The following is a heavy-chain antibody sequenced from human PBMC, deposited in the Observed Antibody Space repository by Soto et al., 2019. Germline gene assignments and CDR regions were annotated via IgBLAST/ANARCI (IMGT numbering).Heavy chain of an antibody. CDR1: GCTLSSYA. CDR2: ISGSGGST. D-gene: IGHD3-22*01. V-gene: IGHV3-23*01. Sequence: ERSLRLSCVASGCTLSSYAMSWVRQAPGKGLEWVSAISGSGGSTYYADSVKGQFTISRDNSKNTLYLQMNSLKAEDTAVYYCAKSTVLVVVPSGIPHYWAPETLVTVSS. J-gene: IGHJ4*02. CDR3: AKSTVLVVVPSGIPHY.